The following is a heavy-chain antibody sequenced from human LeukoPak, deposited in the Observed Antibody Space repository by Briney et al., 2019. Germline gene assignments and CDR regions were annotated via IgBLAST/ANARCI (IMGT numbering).Heavy chain of an antibody. Sequence: PGGSLRLSCGASGFTFSSYWMSWVRQAPGKGLEWVANIKQDGSEKYYVDSVKGRFTISRDNAKNSLYLQMNSLRAEDTAVYYCARDLSGWYGRYYFDYWGQGTLVTVYS. CDR2: IKQDGSEK. D-gene: IGHD6-19*01. V-gene: IGHV3-7*01. CDR1: GFTFSSYW. J-gene: IGHJ4*02. CDR3: ARDLSGWYGRYYFDY.